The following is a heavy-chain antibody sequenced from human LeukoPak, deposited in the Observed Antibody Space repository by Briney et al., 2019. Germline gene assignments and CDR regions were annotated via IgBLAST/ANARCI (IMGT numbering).Heavy chain of an antibody. J-gene: IGHJ3*02. CDR3: ARHEWGITNAFDI. CDR1: GGSISSSSYY. CDR2: IYYSGNT. D-gene: IGHD1-14*01. V-gene: IGHV4-39*01. Sequence: SETLSLTCTVSGGSISSSSYYWGWIRQPPGKGLEWIGSIYYSGNTYYNASLKSRVTISVDTSKNQFSLKLRSVTASDTAVYYCARHEWGITNAFDIWGQGTMVTVSS.